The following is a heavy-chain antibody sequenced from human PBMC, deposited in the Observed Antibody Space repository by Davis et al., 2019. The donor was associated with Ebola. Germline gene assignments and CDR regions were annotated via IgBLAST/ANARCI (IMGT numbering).Heavy chain of an antibody. D-gene: IGHD6-6*01. CDR2: INHSGST. Sequence: ESLKISCAASGFTFSSYPMHWIRQPPGKGLEWIGEINHSGSTNYNPSLKSRVTISVDTSKNQFSLKLSSVTAADTAVYYCATGGIAARTYYYYGMDVWGQGTTVTVSS. CDR3: ATGGIAARTYYYYGMDV. J-gene: IGHJ6*02. V-gene: IGHV4-34*08. CDR1: GFTFSSYP.